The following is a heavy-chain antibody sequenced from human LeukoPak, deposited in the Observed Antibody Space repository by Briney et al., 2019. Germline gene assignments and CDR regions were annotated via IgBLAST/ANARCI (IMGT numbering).Heavy chain of an antibody. CDR1: GGSISSSSYY. V-gene: IGHV4-39*01. J-gene: IGHJ5*02. CDR2: IYYSGST. Sequence: PSETLSLTCTVSGGSISSSSYYWGWIRQPPGKGLEWIGSIYYSGSTYYNPSLKSRVTISVDTSKNQFSLKLSSVTAADTAVYYCARWYYYDSSGLRQGQNWFGPWGQGTLVTVSS. CDR3: ARWYYYDSSGLRQGQNWFGP. D-gene: IGHD3-22*01.